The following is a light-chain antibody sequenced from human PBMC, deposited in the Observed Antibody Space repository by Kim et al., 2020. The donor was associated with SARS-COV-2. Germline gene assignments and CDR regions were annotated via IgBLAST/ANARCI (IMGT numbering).Light chain of an antibody. V-gene: IGKV1-39*01. CDR3: QQSYSFPYT. J-gene: IGKJ2*01. CDR1: QSISTY. CDR2: AAS. Sequence: DIQMTQSPSSLSASVGDRVTITCRASQSISTYLNWYQQKPGKAPKLLIYAASNLQSGVPSRFSGSGSGTDLTLTISSLQPEDFATYYCQQSYSFPYTYGQGTKVDIK.